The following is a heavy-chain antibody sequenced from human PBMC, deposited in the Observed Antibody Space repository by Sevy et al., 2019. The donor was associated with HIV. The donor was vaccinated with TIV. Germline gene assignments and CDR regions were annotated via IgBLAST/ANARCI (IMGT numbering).Heavy chain of an antibody. CDR2: SYYNGHT. CDR1: GGTIVSSGHY. V-gene: IGHV4-39*02. Sequence: SETLSLTCSVSGGTIVSSGHYWGWIRQTPGKGLEWIGSSYYNGHTYYNPSLKSRLTISIDTSKNQFSLNLGSVTAADTRLYFCAREAGGYDYDYGLDVWGQGTTVTVSS. D-gene: IGHD5-12*01. CDR3: AREAGGYDYDYGLDV. J-gene: IGHJ6*02.